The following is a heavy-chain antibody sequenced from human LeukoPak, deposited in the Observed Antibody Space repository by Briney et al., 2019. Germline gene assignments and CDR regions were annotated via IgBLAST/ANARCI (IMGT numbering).Heavy chain of an antibody. CDR2: IYYSGST. D-gene: IGHD3-10*01. CDR1: GGSISSYY. Sequence: SETLSLTCTVSGGSISSYYWSWIRQPPGKGLEWIGYIYYSGSTNYNPSLKGRVTISVDTSKNQFTLKLSSVTAADTAVYYCARTLLWFGESDPYYYMDVWGKGTTVTVSS. CDR3: ARTLLWFGESDPYYYMDV. V-gene: IGHV4-59*01. J-gene: IGHJ6*03.